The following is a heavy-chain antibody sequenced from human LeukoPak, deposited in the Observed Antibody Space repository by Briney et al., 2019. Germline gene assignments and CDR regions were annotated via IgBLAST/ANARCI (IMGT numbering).Heavy chain of an antibody. Sequence: GGSLRLSCAASGVTLSSFAMSWARQAPGKGLEWVSGISSSGSGDNTYYADSVKGRFTISRDNSKNTLYLQMNSLRAEDTAVYYCAKDTHLDYWGQGTLVTVSS. CDR1: GVTLSSFA. J-gene: IGHJ4*02. V-gene: IGHV3-23*01. CDR3: AKDTHLDY. CDR2: ISSSGSGDNT.